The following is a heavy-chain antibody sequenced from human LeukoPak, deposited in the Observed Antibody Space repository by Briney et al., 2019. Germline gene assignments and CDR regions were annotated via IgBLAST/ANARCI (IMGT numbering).Heavy chain of an antibody. J-gene: IGHJ4*02. Sequence: PGGSLKLSCAASGFTFSSYSMNWVRQAPGKGLEWVSSISSSSSYIYYADSVKGRFTISRDNAKNSLYLQMNSLRAEDTAVYYCAKDHYYYGSGSYFFDYWGQGTLVTVSS. V-gene: IGHV3-21*01. CDR2: ISSSSSYI. D-gene: IGHD3-10*01. CDR1: GFTFSSYS. CDR3: AKDHYYYGSGSYFFDY.